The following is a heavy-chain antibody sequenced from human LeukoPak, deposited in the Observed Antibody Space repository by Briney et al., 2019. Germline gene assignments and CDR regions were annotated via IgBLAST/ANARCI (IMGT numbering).Heavy chain of an antibody. CDR2: VYHSGTT. Sequence: SETLSLTCAVSGYSISSGYYWGWIRQPPGKGLEWIGEVYHSGTTNYNPSLKSRLSISADMSKKQFSLKLNSVTAADTAVYYCAREKFLGRLTRVLDTWGQGTLVTVSS. D-gene: IGHD3-3*01. CDR3: AREKFLGRLTRVLDT. J-gene: IGHJ5*02. CDR1: GYSISSGYY. V-gene: IGHV4-38-2*02.